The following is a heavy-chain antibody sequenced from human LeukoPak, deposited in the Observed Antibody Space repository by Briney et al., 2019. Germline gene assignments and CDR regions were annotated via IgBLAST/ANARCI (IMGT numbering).Heavy chain of an antibody. CDR3: ARDTGIAVLSDY. J-gene: IGHJ4*02. Sequence: GASVKVSCKASGYTFTAYYVHWVRQAPGQGLEWMGWINPISGVTDSAQKFQGRVTMTRDTSITTAYMELSRLTSDDTAVYYCARDTGIAVLSDYWGQGTLVTVSS. CDR2: INPISGVT. D-gene: IGHD6-19*01. V-gene: IGHV1-2*02. CDR1: GYTFTAYY.